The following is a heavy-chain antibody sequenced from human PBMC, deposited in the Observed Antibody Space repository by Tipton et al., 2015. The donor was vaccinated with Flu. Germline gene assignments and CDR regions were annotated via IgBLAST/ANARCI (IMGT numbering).Heavy chain of an antibody. J-gene: IGHJ5*02. CDR2: IYSSGIT. D-gene: IGHD3-10*01. V-gene: IGHV4-4*07. Sequence: TLSLTCTVSGGSLSSFYWTWIRQPAGKGLEWIGRIYSSGITKYNPSLKSRVTMSVDTSKNQFSLELISVTAADTAVYYCARIQGGYYGSESYDTWGQGMLVTVSS. CDR3: ARIQGGYYGSESYDT. CDR1: GGSLSSFY.